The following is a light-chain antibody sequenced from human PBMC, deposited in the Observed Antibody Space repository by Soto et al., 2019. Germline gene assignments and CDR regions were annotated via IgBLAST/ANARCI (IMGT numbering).Light chain of an antibody. CDR3: QQYDNYPLT. V-gene: IGKV1-33*01. J-gene: IGKJ4*01. CDR2: DAS. CDR1: QGISKF. Sequence: DIQMSQSPSSLAASVGYRVTITCQASQGISKFLNWYQQKPGKAPKLLIFDASDLETGVPSRFSGHRSGTDFSFTISSLQPEDIATYYCQQYDNYPLTFGGGTKVDNK.